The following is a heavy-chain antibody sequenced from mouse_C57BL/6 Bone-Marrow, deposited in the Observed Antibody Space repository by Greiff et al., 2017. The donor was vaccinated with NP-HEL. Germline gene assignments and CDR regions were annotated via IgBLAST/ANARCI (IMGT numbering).Heavy chain of an antibody. Sequence: VQLQQSGADLVKPGASVKLSCKASGYTFTSYWMHWVKQRPGRGLEWIGRIDPNSGGTKFNEKFKTQATLTVDKPSRTAYMQLSRLPSQVSAVYYCARYYYGSRGWYFDVWGTGTTVTVSS. CDR2: IDPNSGGT. CDR1: GYTFTSYW. J-gene: IGHJ1*03. V-gene: IGHV1-72*01. D-gene: IGHD1-1*01. CDR3: ARYYYGSRGWYFDV.